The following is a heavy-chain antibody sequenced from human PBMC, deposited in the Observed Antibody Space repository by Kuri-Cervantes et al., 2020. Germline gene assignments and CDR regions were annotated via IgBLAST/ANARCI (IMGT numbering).Heavy chain of an antibody. CDR1: GFTFNNYA. V-gene: IGHV3-30-3*01. CDR3: ARESTVGATTSFDY. D-gene: IGHD1-26*01. CDR2: ISYDGNSK. Sequence: GGSLRLSCAASGFTFNNYAMHWVRQAPGKGLEWVTVISYDGNSKYYTDSVKGRFTISRDNSKNTLYLQMNSLRAEDTAVYYCARESTVGATTSFDYWGQGTLVTVSS. J-gene: IGHJ4*02.